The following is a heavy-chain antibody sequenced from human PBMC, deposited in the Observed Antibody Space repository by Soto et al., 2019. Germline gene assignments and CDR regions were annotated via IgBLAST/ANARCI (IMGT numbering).Heavy chain of an antibody. CDR2: IYYSGST. CDR3: ARDRAVTIFGVDHNWFDP. J-gene: IGHJ5*02. D-gene: IGHD3-3*01. Sequence: SETLSLTCTVSGGSISSGGYYWSWIRQHPGKGLEWIGYIYYSGSTYYNPSLKSRVTISVDTSKNQFSLKLSSVTAADTAMYYCARDRAVTIFGVDHNWFDPWGQGTLVTVS. V-gene: IGHV4-31*03. CDR1: GGSISSGGYY.